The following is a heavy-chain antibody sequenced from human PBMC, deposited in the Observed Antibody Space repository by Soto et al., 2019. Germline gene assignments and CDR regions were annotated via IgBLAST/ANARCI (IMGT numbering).Heavy chain of an antibody. J-gene: IGHJ6*01. CDR2: IWYDGSNK. D-gene: IGHD3-9*01. CDR3: ARDRRDILTGLDGNYGMDV. CDR1: GFTFSSYS. Sequence: QPGGSLRLSCAASGFTFSSYSMHWVRQAPGKGLEWVAVIWYDGSNKYYADAVKGRFTISRDNSKNTLYLQMDSLRAEDTAVYYCARDRRDILTGLDGNYGMDVWGQGTTVTVSS. V-gene: IGHV3-33*01.